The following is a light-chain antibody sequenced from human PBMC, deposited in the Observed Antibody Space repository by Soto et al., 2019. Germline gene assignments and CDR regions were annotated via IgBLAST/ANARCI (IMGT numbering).Light chain of an antibody. J-gene: IGLJ2*01. CDR3: SSYTGSSTPLV. V-gene: IGLV2-14*03. CDR1: SSDVGRYNY. Sequence: QSVLTQPASVSGSPGQSITISCTGSSSDVGRYNYVSWYQQHPGKAPKLMINDVTIRPSGVSNRFSGSKSGNTASLTISGLQAEDEADYYCSSYTGSSTPLVFGGGTQLTVL. CDR2: DVT.